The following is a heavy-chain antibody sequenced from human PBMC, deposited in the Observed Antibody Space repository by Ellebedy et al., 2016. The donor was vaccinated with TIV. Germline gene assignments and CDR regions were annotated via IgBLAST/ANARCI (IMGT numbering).Heavy chain of an antibody. J-gene: IGHJ4*02. CDR1: GFTFSSYW. V-gene: IGHV3-7*01. Sequence: GESLKISXAASGFTFSSYWMSWVRQAPGKGLEWVANIKQDGSEKYYVDSVKGRFTISRDNAKNSLYLQMNSLRAEDTAAYYCASSGTYYDYWSGSGRADYWGQGTLVTVSS. CDR2: IKQDGSEK. CDR3: ASSGTYYDYWSGSGRADY. D-gene: IGHD3-3*01.